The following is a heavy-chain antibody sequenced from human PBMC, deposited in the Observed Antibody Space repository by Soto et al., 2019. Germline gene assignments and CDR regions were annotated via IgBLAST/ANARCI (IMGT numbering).Heavy chain of an antibody. CDR3: ARGHADFWSGYHLFGP. V-gene: IGHV1-3*04. CDR1: GYIFTTTA. D-gene: IGHD3-3*01. Sequence: GASVKVSCKASGYIFTTTAIHWVRQAPGQRLEWMGWMYTGTGNTKYSEKFQGRVTISRDTSASTAYLELSSLRSEDTAVYYCARGHADFWSGYHLFGPWGQGTLVTVSS. J-gene: IGHJ5*02. CDR2: MYTGTGNT.